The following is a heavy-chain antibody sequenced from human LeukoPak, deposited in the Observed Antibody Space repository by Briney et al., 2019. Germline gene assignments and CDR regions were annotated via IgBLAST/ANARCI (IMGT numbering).Heavy chain of an antibody. CDR3: VSTHAYYYGSGSYGGKETDY. V-gene: IGHV1-2*02. D-gene: IGHD3-10*01. J-gene: IGHJ4*02. Sequence: VASVKVSCKASVYTFTGYYIHWVRQAPGQGVEWMGWINPNSGGTNYAQKFQGRVSLTRDTSISTAYMELSSLRSDDTAVYYCVSTHAYYYGSGSYGGKETDYWGQGTLVTVSS. CDR1: VYTFTGYY. CDR2: INPNSGGT.